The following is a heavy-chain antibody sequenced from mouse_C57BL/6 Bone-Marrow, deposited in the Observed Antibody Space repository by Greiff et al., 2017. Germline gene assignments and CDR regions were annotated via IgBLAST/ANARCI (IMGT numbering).Heavy chain of an antibody. Sequence: QVQLQQPGAELVKPGASVKLSCKASAYTFPSYWMHWVKRRPGRGLEWIGRMDPNSGGTKNNEKFKSKATLTVDKPSSTAYMQLSSLTSEDSAVYYCAREILTGTKGYFDVWGTGTTVTVSS. CDR1: AYTFPSYW. J-gene: IGHJ1*03. V-gene: IGHV1-72*01. D-gene: IGHD4-1*01. CDR3: AREILTGTKGYFDV. CDR2: MDPNSGGT.